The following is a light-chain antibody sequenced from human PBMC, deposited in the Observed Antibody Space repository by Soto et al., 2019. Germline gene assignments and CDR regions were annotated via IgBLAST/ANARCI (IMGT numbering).Light chain of an antibody. J-gene: IGLJ1*01. CDR2: EGT. Sequence: QSALTQPASVSGSPGQSITISCTGASSDVGTYNIVSWYQQFPGKAPKLMIYEGTKRPSGVSNRFSRSKSGNTASLTISGLQAEDEADYYCCSYAGSTTPYVFGTGTKLTVL. V-gene: IGLV2-23*01. CDR3: CSYAGSTTPYV. CDR1: SSDVGTYNI.